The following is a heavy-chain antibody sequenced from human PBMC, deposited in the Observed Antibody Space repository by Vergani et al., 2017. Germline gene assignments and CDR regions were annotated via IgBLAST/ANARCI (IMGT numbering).Heavy chain of an antibody. CDR1: GYTFTSYY. V-gene: IGHV1-46*01. D-gene: IGHD2-2*02. Sequence: QVQLVQSGAEVKKPGASVKVSCKASGYTFTSYYMHWVRQAPGQGLEWMGIINPSGGSTSYAQKFQGRVTMPRDTSTSTVYMELSSLRSEDTAVYYCTRLPKGYCSSTSCYKGAFDIWGQGTMVTVSS. CDR3: TRLPKGYCSSTSCYKGAFDI. J-gene: IGHJ3*02. CDR2: INPSGGST.